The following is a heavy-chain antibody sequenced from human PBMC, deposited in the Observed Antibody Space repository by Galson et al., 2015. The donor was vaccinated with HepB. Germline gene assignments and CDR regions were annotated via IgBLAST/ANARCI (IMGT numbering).Heavy chain of an antibody. CDR3: ARDGIAARGFDY. Sequence: SVKVSCKASGGTFSSYAISWVRQAPGQGLEWMGGIIPIFGTANYAQKFQGRVTITADKSTSTAYMGLSSLRSEDTAVYYCARDGIAARGFDYWGQGTLVTVSS. CDR1: GGTFSSYA. J-gene: IGHJ4*02. V-gene: IGHV1-69*06. D-gene: IGHD6-6*01. CDR2: IIPIFGTA.